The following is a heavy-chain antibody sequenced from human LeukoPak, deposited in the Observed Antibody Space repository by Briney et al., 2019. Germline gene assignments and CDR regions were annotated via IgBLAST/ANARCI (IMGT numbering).Heavy chain of an antibody. V-gene: IGHV1-18*04. CDR3: ARASEGYCSGGSCYLFDY. CDR1: GYTFTSYG. Sequence: ASVKVSCEASGYTFTSYGISWVRQAPGQGIEWMGWISAYNGNTNYAQELQGRVTMTTDTSTSTAYMELRSLRSDDTAVYYCARASEGYCSGGSCYLFDYWGQGTLVTVSS. CDR2: ISAYNGNT. D-gene: IGHD2-15*01. J-gene: IGHJ4*02.